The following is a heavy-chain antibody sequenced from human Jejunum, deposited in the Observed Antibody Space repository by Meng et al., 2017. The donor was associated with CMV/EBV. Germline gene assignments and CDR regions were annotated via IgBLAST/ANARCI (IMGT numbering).Heavy chain of an antibody. V-gene: IGHV4-59*08. D-gene: IGHD3-10*01. Sequence: TCNEKGGKINKNNRRRNRKKKGKGMERNGNIKKNGRKKNNTYLKSRVTISVDMYKNQFSLKLTSVTAADTAVYYCARRGVLDSWGQGVLVTVSS. J-gene: IGHJ4*02. CDR1: GGKINKNN. CDR3: ARRGVLDS. CDR2: IKKNGRK.